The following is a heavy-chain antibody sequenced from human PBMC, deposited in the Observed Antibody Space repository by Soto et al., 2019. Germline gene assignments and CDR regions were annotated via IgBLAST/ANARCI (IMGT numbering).Heavy chain of an antibody. CDR2: ISAYNGNT. CDR3: ARLVQYYDILTCYSYYYNGMDV. V-gene: IGHV1-18*01. CDR1: GYTFTSYG. Sequence: QVQLVQSGAEVKKPGASVKVSCKASGYTFTSYGISWVRQAPGQGLEWMGWISAYNGNTNYAQKLQGRVTMTTDTSTSTAYMELRSLRSDDTVVYYCARLVQYYDILTCYSYYYNGMDVWGQGTTVTVST. J-gene: IGHJ6*01. D-gene: IGHD3-9*01.